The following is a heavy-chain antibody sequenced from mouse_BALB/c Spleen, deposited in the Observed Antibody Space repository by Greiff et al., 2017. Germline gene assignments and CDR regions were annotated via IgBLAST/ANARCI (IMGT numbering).Heavy chain of an antibody. CDR3: ATGNYGNGGRYFDY. J-gene: IGHJ2*01. Sequence: QVQLQQSGPELVKPGASVKISCKASGYAFSSSWMNWVKQRPGQGLEWIGRIYPGDGDTNYNGKFKGKATLTADKSSSTAYMQLSSLTSGDSAVYFCATGNYGNGGRYFDYWGQGTTLTVSS. D-gene: IGHD2-1*01. CDR1: GYAFSSSW. CDR2: IYPGDGDT. V-gene: IGHV1-82*01.